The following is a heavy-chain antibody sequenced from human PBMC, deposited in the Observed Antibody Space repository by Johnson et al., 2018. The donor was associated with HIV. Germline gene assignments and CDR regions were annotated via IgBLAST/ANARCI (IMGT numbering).Heavy chain of an antibody. CDR2: VSYDGTNE. CDR1: GFTFRSYG. V-gene: IGHV3-30*03. J-gene: IGHJ3*02. CDR3: AIIPPGGAGKGADAFDI. Sequence: VQLVESGGGVVQPGRSLRLSCVASGFTFRSYGMHWVRQAPGKGLEWVAFVSYDGTNEFYADSVKGRFTVSRDSSKNTLFLQMNSLRAEDTAVYYCAIIPPGGAGKGADAFDIWGQGTMVTVSS. D-gene: IGHD1-26*01.